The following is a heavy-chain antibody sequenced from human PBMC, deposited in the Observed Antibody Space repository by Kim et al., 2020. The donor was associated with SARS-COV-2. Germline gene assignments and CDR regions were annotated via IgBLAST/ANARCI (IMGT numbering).Heavy chain of an antibody. J-gene: IGHJ3*02. V-gene: IGHV4-39*07. D-gene: IGHD5-12*01. CDR1: GGSISSSSYY. Sequence: SETLSLTCTVSGGSISSSSYYWGWIRQPPGKGLEWIGSIYYSGSTYYNPSLKSRVTISVYTSKNQFSLKLSSVTAADTAVYYCAREEMATINAFDIWGQGTMVTVSS. CDR3: AREEMATINAFDI. CDR2: IYYSGST.